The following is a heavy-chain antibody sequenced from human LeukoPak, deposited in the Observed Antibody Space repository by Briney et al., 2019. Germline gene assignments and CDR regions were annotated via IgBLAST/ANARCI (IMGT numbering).Heavy chain of an antibody. CDR2: IYYSGST. D-gene: IGHD3-3*01. Sequence: SQTLSLTCTVSGGPISSGDYYWSWIRQPPGKGLEWIGYIYYSGSTYYNPSLKSRVTISEDTSKNQFSLKLSSVTAADTAVYYCARGYYDFWSGVFDPWGQGTLVTVSS. CDR3: ARGYYDFWSGVFDP. J-gene: IGHJ5*02. V-gene: IGHV4-30-4*01. CDR1: GGPISSGDYY.